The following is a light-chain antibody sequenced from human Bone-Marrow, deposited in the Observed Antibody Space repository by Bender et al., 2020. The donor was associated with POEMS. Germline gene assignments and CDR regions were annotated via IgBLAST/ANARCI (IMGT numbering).Light chain of an antibody. CDR1: SSDVGGYGY. J-gene: IGLJ2*01. V-gene: IGLV2-11*01. CDR3: SSYTSSSTVV. CDR2: DVS. Sequence: QSALTQPRSVSGSPGQSVTISCTGTSSDVGGYGYVSWYQQHPGKAPKVMIYDVSRRPSGVPDRFSGSKSGNTASLTISGLQAEDEANYYCSSYTSSSTVVFGGETKLTVL.